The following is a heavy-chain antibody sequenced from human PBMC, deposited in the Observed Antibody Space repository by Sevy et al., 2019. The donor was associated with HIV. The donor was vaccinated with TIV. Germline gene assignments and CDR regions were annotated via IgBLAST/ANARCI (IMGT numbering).Heavy chain of an antibody. CDR1: GYTFTSYG. CDR2: ISAYNGNT. D-gene: IGHD2-2*01. V-gene: IGHV1-18*01. CDR3: ARDGCSSTSCETRWFDP. J-gene: IGHJ5*02. Sequence: ASVKVSCKASGYTFTSYGISWVRQAPGQGLEWMGWISAYNGNTNYAQTLQGRVTMTTDTSTSTAYMELRSLRSDDTAVYYCARDGCSSTSCETRWFDPWGQGTLVTVSS.